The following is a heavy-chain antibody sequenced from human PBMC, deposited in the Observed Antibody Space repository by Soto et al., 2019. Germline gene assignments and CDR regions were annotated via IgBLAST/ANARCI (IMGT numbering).Heavy chain of an antibody. CDR2: ISGSGGST. Sequence: LRLSCAASGFTFSSYAMSWVRQAPGKGLEWVSAISGSGGSTYYADSVKGRFTISRDNSKNTLYLQMNSLRAEDTAVYYCAKDPPLTGTTSGDPWGQGTLVTVSS. CDR3: AKDPPLTGTTSGDP. D-gene: IGHD1-7*01. J-gene: IGHJ5*02. CDR1: GFTFSSYA. V-gene: IGHV3-23*01.